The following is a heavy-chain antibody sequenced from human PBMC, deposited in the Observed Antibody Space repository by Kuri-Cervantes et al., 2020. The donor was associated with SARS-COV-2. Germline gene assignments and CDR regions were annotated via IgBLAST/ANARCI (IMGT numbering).Heavy chain of an antibody. V-gene: IGHV3-23*01. J-gene: IGHJ4*02. D-gene: IGHD3-9*01. CDR2: ISGSGGST. CDR3: ARTYYDILTGYCPFDY. Sequence: GESLKISCAASGFTFSSYAMSWVRQAPGKGLEWVSAISGSGGSTYYADSVKGRFTTSRDNAKNSLYLQMNSLRDEDTAVYYCARTYYDILTGYCPFDYWGQGTLVTVSS. CDR1: GFTFSSYA.